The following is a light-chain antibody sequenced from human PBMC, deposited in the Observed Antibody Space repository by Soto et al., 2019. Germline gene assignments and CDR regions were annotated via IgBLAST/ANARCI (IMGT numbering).Light chain of an antibody. J-gene: IGKJ1*01. CDR2: AAS. CDR1: QSISTF. CDR3: QQYYSYPQT. V-gene: IGKV1-8*01. Sequence: IQMTQSPSFLSASAGDRVTIFCRASQSISTFLHWYQQKPGKAPKLLIYAASTLQSGVPSRFSGSGSGTDFTLTISCLQSEDFATYYCQQYYSYPQTFGQGTKVDI.